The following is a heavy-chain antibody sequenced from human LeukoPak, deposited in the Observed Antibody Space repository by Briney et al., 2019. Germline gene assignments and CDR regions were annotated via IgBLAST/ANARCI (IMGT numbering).Heavy chain of an antibody. CDR2: INPNSGGT. D-gene: IGHD3-10*01. Sequence: ASVKVSCKASGYTFTGYYMHWVRQAPGQGLEWMGWINPNSGGTNYAQKFQGRVTMTRDTSISTAYMELSRLRSEDTAVYYCARNKYYYGSGNYGVPNWFDPWGQGTLVTVSS. J-gene: IGHJ5*02. V-gene: IGHV1-2*02. CDR3: ARNKYYYGSGNYGVPNWFDP. CDR1: GYTFTGYY.